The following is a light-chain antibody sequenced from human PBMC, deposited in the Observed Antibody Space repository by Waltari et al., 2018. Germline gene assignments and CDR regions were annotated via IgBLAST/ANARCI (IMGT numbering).Light chain of an antibody. J-gene: IGLJ3*02. V-gene: IGLV2-14*03. CDR3: CSFTSRSTWV. CDR1: SSDVGGYNY. CDR2: DVS. Sequence: QSALTQPASVSGSPGQSITISCTGTSSDVGGYNYVSWYQHHPGKVPKLLIFDVSHRPSGVSNRFSASKSGNTASLTISGLQAEDESDYYCCSFTSRSTWVFGGGTKLTVL.